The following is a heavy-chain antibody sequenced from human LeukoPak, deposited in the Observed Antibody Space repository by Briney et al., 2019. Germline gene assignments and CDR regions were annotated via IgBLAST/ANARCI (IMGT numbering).Heavy chain of an antibody. J-gene: IGHJ4*02. V-gene: IGHV3-23*01. D-gene: IGHD6-13*01. Sequence: PGGSLRLSCAASGFTISRSAMTWVRQTPGKGLAWVSSISSSGNTYYADSVKGRFTISRDNSKNMLYLQMNSLRAEDTAVYYCVKGRISEDGLDFWGQGTLVTVSS. CDR2: ISSSGNT. CDR3: VKGRISEDGLDF. CDR1: GFTISRSA.